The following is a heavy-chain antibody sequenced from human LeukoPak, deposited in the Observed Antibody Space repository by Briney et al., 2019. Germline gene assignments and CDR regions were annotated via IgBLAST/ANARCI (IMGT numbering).Heavy chain of an antibody. CDR1: GYTFTSYG. Sequence: ASVKVSCKASGYTFTSYGISWVRQAPGQGLEWMGWISAYNGNTNYAQKLQGRVTMTTDTSTSTAYMELRSLRSDDTAVYYCARDRGWLRPSPVFDYWGQGTLVTVSS. CDR2: ISAYNGNT. V-gene: IGHV1-18*01. D-gene: IGHD5-12*01. CDR3: ARDRGWLRPSPVFDY. J-gene: IGHJ4*02.